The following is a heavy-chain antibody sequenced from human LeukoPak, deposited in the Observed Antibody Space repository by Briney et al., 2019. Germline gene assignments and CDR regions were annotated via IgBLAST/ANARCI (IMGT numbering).Heavy chain of an antibody. V-gene: IGHV4-59*08. CDR1: GGSISSFY. CDR3: ARGARAGYNLEPFDY. J-gene: IGHJ4*02. CDR2: IYYTGRT. D-gene: IGHD5-24*01. Sequence: SETLSLTCTVSGGSISSFYWTWIRQPPGKGLEWIGYIYYTGRTNYNPSLMSRVTISVDRSKDQFSLKLSSVTAADTAVYYCARGARAGYNLEPFDYWGQGTLVTVSS.